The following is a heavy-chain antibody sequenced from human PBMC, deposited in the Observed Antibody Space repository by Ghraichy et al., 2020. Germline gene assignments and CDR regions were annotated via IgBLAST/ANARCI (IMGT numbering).Heavy chain of an antibody. V-gene: IGHV6-1*01. CDR1: GDSVSSNSAA. Sequence: SETLSLTCAISGDSVSSNSAAWNWIRQSPSRGLEWLGRTYYRYKLYNDYAVSVKSRITINPDTSKNQFSLQLNSVTPEDTAVYYCARGGRGSSSLGYPAFDYWGQGTLVTVSS. J-gene: IGHJ4*02. D-gene: IGHD1-26*01. CDR2: TYYRYKLYN. CDR3: ARGGRGSSSLGYPAFDY.